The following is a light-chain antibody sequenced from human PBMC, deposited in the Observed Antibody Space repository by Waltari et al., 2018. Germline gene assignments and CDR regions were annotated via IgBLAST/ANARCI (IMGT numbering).Light chain of an antibody. J-gene: IGKJ5*01. V-gene: IGKV1-NL1*01. CDR2: AAS. Sequence: DIQMTQSPSSLSASVGDRVTITCRASQGISNSLAWYQQKPGKAPKLLLYAASRLESGVPSRFSGSGSGTDYTLIISSLQPEDFATYYCQQYYSTSITFGQGTRLEIK. CDR1: QGISNS. CDR3: QQYYSTSIT.